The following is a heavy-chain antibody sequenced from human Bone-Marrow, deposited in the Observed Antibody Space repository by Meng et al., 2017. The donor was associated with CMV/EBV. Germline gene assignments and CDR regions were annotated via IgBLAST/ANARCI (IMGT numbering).Heavy chain of an antibody. CDR1: GGSISSSSYY. Sequence: GSLRLSCTVSGGSISSSSYYWGWIRQPPGKGLEWIGSIYYSGSTYYNPSLKSRVTISVDTSKNQFSLKLSSVTAADTAVYYCARGQFLEFDYWGQGTLGTVSS. CDR3: ARGQFLEFDY. CDR2: IYYSGST. V-gene: IGHV4-39*07. J-gene: IGHJ4*02. D-gene: IGHD3-3*01.